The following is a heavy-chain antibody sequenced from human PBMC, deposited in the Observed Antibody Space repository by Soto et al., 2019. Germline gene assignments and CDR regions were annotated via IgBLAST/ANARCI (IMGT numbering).Heavy chain of an antibody. J-gene: IGHJ6*02. CDR1: GGSISSYY. V-gene: IGHV4-59*01. CDR3: ARGAVLNGMDV. Sequence: SETLSLTCTVSGGSISSYYWSWIRQPPGKGLEWIGYIYYSGSTNYNPSLKSRVTISVDTSKNQFSLKLGSVTAADTAVYYCARGAVLNGMDVWGQGTTVTVSS. CDR2: IYYSGST. D-gene: IGHD3-10*01.